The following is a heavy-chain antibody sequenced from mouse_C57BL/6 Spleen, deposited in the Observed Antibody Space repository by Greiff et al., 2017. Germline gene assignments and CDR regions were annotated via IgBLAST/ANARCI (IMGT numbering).Heavy chain of an antibody. Sequence: EVHLVESGGGLVKPGGSLKLSCAASGFTFSDYGMHWVRQAPEQGLEWVAYISSGSSTIYYADTVKGRFTISRDNAKNTLFLEMTSLRSEDTAMYYCAEGLRAWFAYWGQGTLVTVSA. CDR1: GFTFSDYG. J-gene: IGHJ3*01. V-gene: IGHV5-17*01. CDR3: AEGLRAWFAY. D-gene: IGHD2-4*01. CDR2: ISSGSSTI.